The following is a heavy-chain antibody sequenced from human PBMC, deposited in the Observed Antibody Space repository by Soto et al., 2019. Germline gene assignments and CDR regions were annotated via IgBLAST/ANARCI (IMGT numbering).Heavy chain of an antibody. D-gene: IGHD1-7*01. CDR3: ARGLGLRSLYHYYYGMDV. CDR2: INHSGST. V-gene: IGHV4-34*01. J-gene: IGHJ6*02. CDR1: GGSFSGYY. Sequence: QVQLQQWGAGLLKPSETLSLTCAVYGGSFSGYYWSWIRQPPGKGLEWIGEINHSGSTNYNPSLKSRVTISVDTSKNQFSLKLSSVTAADTAVYYCARGLGLRSLYHYYYGMDVWGQGTTVTVSS.